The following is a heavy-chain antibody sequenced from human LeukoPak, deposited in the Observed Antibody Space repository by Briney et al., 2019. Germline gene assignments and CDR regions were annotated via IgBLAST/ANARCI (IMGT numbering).Heavy chain of an antibody. J-gene: IGHJ4*02. Sequence: SVKVSCKASGGTFSSYAISWVRQAPGQGLEWMGRIIPILGIANYAQKFQGRVTITADKSTSTAYMELSSLRSEDTAVYYCARASYDSSGYYYYFDYWGQGTLVTVSS. CDR2: IIPILGIA. D-gene: IGHD3-22*01. CDR3: ARASYDSSGYYYYFDY. CDR1: GGTFSSYA. V-gene: IGHV1-69*04.